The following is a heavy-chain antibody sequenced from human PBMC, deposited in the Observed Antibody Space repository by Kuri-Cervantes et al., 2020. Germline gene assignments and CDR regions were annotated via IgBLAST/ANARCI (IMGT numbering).Heavy chain of an antibody. J-gene: IGHJ4*02. CDR3: ARISYYDSSGYLD. D-gene: IGHD3-22*01. Sequence: SETLSLTCTVFGGSISSYYWSWIRQPPGKGLEWIGYIYYSGSTNYNPSLKSRVTISVDTSKNQFSLKLSSVTAADTAVYYCARISYYDSSGYLDWGQGTLVTVSS. CDR1: GGSISSYY. V-gene: IGHV4-59*01. CDR2: IYYSGST.